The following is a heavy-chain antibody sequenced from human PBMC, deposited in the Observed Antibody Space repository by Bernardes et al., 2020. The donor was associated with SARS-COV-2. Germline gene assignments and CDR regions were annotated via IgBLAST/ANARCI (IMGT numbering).Heavy chain of an antibody. CDR2: ISGSGGST. V-gene: IGHV3-23*01. D-gene: IGHD1-26*01. Sequence: GGSLRLSCAASGFTFSSYAMSWVRQAPGKGLEWVSAISGSGGSTYYADSVKGRFTISRDNSKNTLYLQMNSLRAEDTAVYYCACSVGATLWVSESDDAFDIWGQGTMVTVSS. CDR3: ACSVGATLWVSESDDAFDI. J-gene: IGHJ3*02. CDR1: GFTFSSYA.